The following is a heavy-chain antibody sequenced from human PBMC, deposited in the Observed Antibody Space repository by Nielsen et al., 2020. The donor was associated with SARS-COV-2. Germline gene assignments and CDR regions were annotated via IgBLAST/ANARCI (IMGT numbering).Heavy chain of an antibody. Sequence: SQTLSLTCAVSGGSISSGGYSWSWIRQPPGKGLEWIGYIYHSGRTYYNPSLKSRVTISVDRSKNQFSLKLSSVTAADTAVYYCGRGGRITFGGADDAFDIWGQGTMVTVSS. D-gene: IGHD3-16*01. J-gene: IGHJ3*02. CDR1: GGSISSGGYS. V-gene: IGHV4-30-2*01. CDR2: IYHSGRT. CDR3: GRGGRITFGGADDAFDI.